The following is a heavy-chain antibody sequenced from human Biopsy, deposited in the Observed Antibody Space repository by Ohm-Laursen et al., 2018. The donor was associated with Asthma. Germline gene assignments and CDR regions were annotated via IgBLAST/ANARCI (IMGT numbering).Heavy chain of an antibody. CDR1: GGTFGRYA. J-gene: IGHJ6*02. CDR3: AREVSTVDYGYYYFAMDV. D-gene: IGHD4-17*01. V-gene: IGHV1-69*01. Sequence: SSVKVSCKASGGTFGRYAISWVRQAPGQGLEWMGGIIPVFGTSNYAQKFQGGVTFTADGSTSSAYMELGSLTSEDSAVYYCAREVSTVDYGYYYFAMDVWGQGTTVTVSS. CDR2: IIPVFGTS.